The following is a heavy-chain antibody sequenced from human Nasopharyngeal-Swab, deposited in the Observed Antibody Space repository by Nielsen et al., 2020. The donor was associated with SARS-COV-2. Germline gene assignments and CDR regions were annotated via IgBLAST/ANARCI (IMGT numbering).Heavy chain of an antibody. J-gene: IGHJ4*02. CDR1: GGSFSGYY. D-gene: IGHD3-10*01. CDR2: INHSGST. V-gene: IGHV4-34*01. CDR3: ARGLGYYYGSGSYVLDY. Sequence: SETLSLTCAVYGGSFSGYYWSWIRQPPGKGSEWIGEINHSGSTNYNPSLKSRVTISVDTSKNQFSLKLSSVTAADTAVYYCARGLGYYYGSGSYVLDYWGQGTLVTVSS.